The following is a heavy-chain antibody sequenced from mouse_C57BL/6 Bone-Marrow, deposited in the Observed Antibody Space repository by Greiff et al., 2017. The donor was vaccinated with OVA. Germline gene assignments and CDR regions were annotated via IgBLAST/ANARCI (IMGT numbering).Heavy chain of an antibody. V-gene: IGHV1-42*01. CDR1: GYSFTGYY. J-gene: IGHJ3*01. CDR2: INPSTGGT. D-gene: IGHD2-4*01. CDR3: AGYYDYEGFAY. Sequence: VHVKQSGPELVKPGASVKISCKASGYSFTGYYMNWVKQSPEKSLEWIGEINPSTGGTTYNQKFKAKATLTVDKSSSTAYMQLKSLTSEDSAVYYCAGYYDYEGFAYWGQGTLVTVSA.